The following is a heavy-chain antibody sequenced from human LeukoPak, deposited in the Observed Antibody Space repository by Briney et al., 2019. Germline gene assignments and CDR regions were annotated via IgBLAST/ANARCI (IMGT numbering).Heavy chain of an antibody. V-gene: IGHV1-18*01. Sequence: GASVKVSCKASGGTFSSYAISWVRQAPGQGLEWMGSISAYNGNTNYAQMLQGRVTMTTDTSTSTVYMELRSLRSDDTAVYYCARGALYSCGLLDYWGQGTLITVSS. D-gene: IGHD6-19*01. CDR3: ARGALYSCGLLDY. CDR2: ISAYNGNT. CDR1: GGTFSSYA. J-gene: IGHJ4*02.